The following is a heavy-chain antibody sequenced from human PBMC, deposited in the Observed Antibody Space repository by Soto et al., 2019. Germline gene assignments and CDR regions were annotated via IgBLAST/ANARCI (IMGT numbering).Heavy chain of an antibody. CDR1: GDSVSSNSAA. V-gene: IGHV6-1*01. Sequence: PSQTLSLTCAISGDSVSSNSAAWNLLRQSPSRGLEWLGRTYYRSKWYNDYVVSVKSRITINPDTSKNQFSLKLSSVTAADTAVYYCARRKRRITIFGVVRTRPYDSFDLWGQGTMVTVSS. CDR2: TYYRSKWYN. J-gene: IGHJ3*01. CDR3: ARRKRRITIFGVVRTRPYDSFDL. D-gene: IGHD3-3*01.